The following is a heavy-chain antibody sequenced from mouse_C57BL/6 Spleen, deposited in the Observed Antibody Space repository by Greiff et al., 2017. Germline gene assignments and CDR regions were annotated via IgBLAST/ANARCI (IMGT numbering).Heavy chain of an antibody. CDR3: ARGGFDV. D-gene: IGHD1-1*02. V-gene: IGHV5-17*01. Sequence: EVQLQESGGGLVKPGGSLKLSCAASGFTFSDYGMHWVRQAPEKGLEWVAYISSGSSTIYYADTVKGRFTISRDNAKNTLFLQMTSLRSEDTAMYYCARGGFDVWGTGTTVTVSS. CDR2: ISSGSSTI. J-gene: IGHJ1*03. CDR1: GFTFSDYG.